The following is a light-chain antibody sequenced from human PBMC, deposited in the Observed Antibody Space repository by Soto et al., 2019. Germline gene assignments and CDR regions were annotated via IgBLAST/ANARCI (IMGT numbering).Light chain of an antibody. CDR3: QQYNDSFPYT. V-gene: IGKV1-5*03. CDR2: KAS. J-gene: IGKJ2*01. Sequence: DIQLTQSPSTLSASIGDRVTNTCRASQSISTWLAWYQQKPGTAPKLLIYKASTLEGGVPSRFSGSRSGTEFTLTVSSLQPDDFATYYCQQYNDSFPYTFGQGTKLEIK. CDR1: QSISTW.